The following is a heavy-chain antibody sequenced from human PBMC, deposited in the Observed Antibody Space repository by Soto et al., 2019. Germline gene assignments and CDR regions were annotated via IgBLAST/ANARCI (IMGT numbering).Heavy chain of an antibody. CDR2: ISYDGDNE. CDR1: GFTFSNYA. V-gene: IGHV3-30*18. J-gene: IGHJ2*01. CDR3: AKVXVXXFDL. Sequence: GSLRLSCAASGFTFSNYAMHWVRQAPGKGLEWLAIISYDGDNEYYADSVRGRFTISRDNSKNTLSLQMNSLRAEDTAIYYCAKVXVXXFDLXGRGTLVTVSS.